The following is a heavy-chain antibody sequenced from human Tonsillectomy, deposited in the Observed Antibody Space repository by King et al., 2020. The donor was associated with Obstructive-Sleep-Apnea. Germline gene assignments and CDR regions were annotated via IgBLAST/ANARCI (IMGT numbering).Heavy chain of an antibody. CDR2: LYSGGRT. CDR1: GFTVSNDY. V-gene: IGHV3-66*01. CDR3: ARDTSSWLRADY. D-gene: IGHD6-13*01. Sequence: VQLVESGGGLVQPGGSLRLSCAASGFTVSNDYMSWVRQAPGKGLEWVAILYSGGRTDYADSVKGRFIISRDNSKNTLYLQMNSLRAEDTAVYYCARDTSSWLRADYWGQGTLVTVSS. J-gene: IGHJ4*02.